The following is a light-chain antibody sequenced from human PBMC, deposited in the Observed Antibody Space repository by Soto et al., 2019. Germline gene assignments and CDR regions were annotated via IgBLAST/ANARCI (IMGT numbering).Light chain of an antibody. V-gene: IGKV1-39*01. Sequence: DIQMTQSPSSLSASIGDIVTITCRASQTIDSYLNWYQQKPGKAPNLLIYATSTLETGVPSRFSGSGSGTEFTLTISSLQPADFATYYCQQSYEIPRTFGQGTKVDIK. CDR1: QTIDSY. CDR3: QQSYEIPRT. CDR2: ATS. J-gene: IGKJ1*01.